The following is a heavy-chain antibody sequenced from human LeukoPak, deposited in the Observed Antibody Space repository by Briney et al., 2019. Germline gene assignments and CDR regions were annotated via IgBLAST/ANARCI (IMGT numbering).Heavy chain of an antibody. CDR2: ITSSSSYI. CDR1: GFTFSSYT. Sequence: GGSLRLSCAVSGFTFSSYTMNWVRQAPGKGLEWVSSITSSSSYIYYVDSVKGRFTISRDNAKNSLYPQMNSLRAEDTAVYYCARVSGYYNWFDPWGQGTLVTVSS. V-gene: IGHV3-21*01. CDR3: ARVSGYYNWFDP. D-gene: IGHD3-3*01. J-gene: IGHJ5*02.